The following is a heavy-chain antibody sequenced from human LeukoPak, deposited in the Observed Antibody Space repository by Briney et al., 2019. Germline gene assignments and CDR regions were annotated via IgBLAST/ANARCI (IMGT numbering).Heavy chain of an antibody. CDR2: IIPIFGTA. J-gene: IGHJ3*02. D-gene: IGHD2-21*02. CDR1: GYTFTGYY. Sequence: SVKVSCKASGYTFTGYYMHWVRQAPGQGLEWMGGIIPIFGTANYAQKFQGRVTITADESTSTAYMELSSLRSEDTAVYYCARGAVVTAIISLDAFDIWGQGTMVTVSS. V-gene: IGHV1-69*13. CDR3: ARGAVVTAIISLDAFDI.